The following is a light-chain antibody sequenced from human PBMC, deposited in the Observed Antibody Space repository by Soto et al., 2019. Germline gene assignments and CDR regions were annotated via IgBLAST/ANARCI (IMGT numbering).Light chain of an antibody. CDR3: CSYAGSHVL. CDR1: NSDVGSYNL. Sequence: QSALTQPASVSGSPGQSITISCTGTNSDVGSYNLVSWYQHHPGKAPKLMIYEVIKRPSGVSNRFSASKSGNTASLTISGLQAEDEADYYCCSYAGSHVLFGGGTKLTVL. J-gene: IGLJ2*01. CDR2: EVI. V-gene: IGLV2-23*02.